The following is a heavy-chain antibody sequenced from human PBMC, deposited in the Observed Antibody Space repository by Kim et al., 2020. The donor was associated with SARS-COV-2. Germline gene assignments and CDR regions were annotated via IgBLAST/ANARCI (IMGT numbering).Heavy chain of an antibody. D-gene: IGHD5-18*01. Sequence: ASVKVSCKASGYTFTSYDINWVRQATGQGLEWMGWMNPNSGNTGYAQKFQGRVTMTRNTSISTAYMELSSLRSEDTAVYYCASQEYSYGYYYYYGMDVWGQGTTVTVSS. CDR3: ASQEYSYGYYYYYGMDV. V-gene: IGHV1-8*01. CDR1: GYTFTSYD. J-gene: IGHJ6*02. CDR2: MNPNSGNT.